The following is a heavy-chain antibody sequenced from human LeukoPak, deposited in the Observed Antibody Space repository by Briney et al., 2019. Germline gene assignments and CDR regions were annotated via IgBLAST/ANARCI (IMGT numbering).Heavy chain of an antibody. V-gene: IGHV4-39*01. J-gene: IGHJ4*02. CDR2: IYYSGST. CDR3: HYYGSGRYFDY. Sequence: PSETLSLTCAVYGGSFSGYYWGWIRQPPGKGLEWIGSIYYSGSTYYNPSLKSRVTISVDTSKNQFSLKLSSVTAADTAVYYCHYYGSGRYFDYWGQGTLVTVSS. CDR1: GGSFSGYY. D-gene: IGHD3-10*01.